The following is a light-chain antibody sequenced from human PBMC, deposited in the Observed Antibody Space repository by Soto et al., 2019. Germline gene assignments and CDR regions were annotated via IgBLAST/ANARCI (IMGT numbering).Light chain of an antibody. CDR2: DVS. CDR1: SSDVGGYNY. J-gene: IGLJ1*01. Sequence: QPGSVCGSRGQPITKNCTGTSSDVGGYNYVSWYQQHPGKAPKLMIYDVSNRPSGVSNRFSGSKSGNTASLSISGLQAEDEADYYCSSYTSSSTRVFGTGTKVTVL. CDR3: SSYTSSSTRV. V-gene: IGLV2-14*01.